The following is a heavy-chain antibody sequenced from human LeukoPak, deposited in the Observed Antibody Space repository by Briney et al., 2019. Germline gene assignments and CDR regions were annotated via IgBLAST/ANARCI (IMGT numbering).Heavy chain of an antibody. CDR2: INWNGGST. Sequence: GGSLRLXCAASGFTFSRYWMSWGRQAPGKGLEWVSGINWNGGSTGYADSVKGRFTISRDNAKNSLYLQMNSLRAEDTALYYCARDLAVAGSDYWGQGTLVTVSS. J-gene: IGHJ4*02. D-gene: IGHD6-19*01. CDR3: ARDLAVAGSDY. V-gene: IGHV3-20*04. CDR1: GFTFSRYW.